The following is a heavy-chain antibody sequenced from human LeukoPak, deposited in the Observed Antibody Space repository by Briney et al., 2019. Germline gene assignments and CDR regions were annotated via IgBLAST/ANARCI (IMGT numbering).Heavy chain of an antibody. CDR2: INPNCGGT. Sequence: ASVKVSCKASGYTFTGYYMHWVRQAPGQGLEWMGWINPNCGGTNYAQKFQGRVTMTRDTSISTAYMELSRLRSDDTAVYYCARSYDILTGYYPSYYYYYGMDVWGQGTTVTVSS. CDR3: ARSYDILTGYYPSYYYYYGMDV. J-gene: IGHJ6*02. CDR1: GYTFTGYY. D-gene: IGHD3-9*01. V-gene: IGHV1-2*02.